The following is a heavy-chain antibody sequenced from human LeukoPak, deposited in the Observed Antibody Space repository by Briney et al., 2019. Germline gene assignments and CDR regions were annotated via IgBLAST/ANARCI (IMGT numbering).Heavy chain of an antibody. V-gene: IGHV1-69*05. Sequence: SVKVSCKASGGTFSSYAISWVRQAPGQGLEWMGGIIPIFGTANYAQKFQGRVTITTDESTSTAYMELSSLRSEDTVVYYCASGHSSSSGYDYWGQGTLVTVSP. CDR3: ASGHSSSSGYDY. D-gene: IGHD6-6*01. CDR2: IIPIFGTA. CDR1: GGTFSSYA. J-gene: IGHJ4*02.